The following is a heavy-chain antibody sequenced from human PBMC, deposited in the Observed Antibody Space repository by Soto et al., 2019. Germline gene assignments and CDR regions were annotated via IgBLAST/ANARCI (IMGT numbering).Heavy chain of an antibody. D-gene: IGHD3-22*01. Sequence: PSETLSLTCTVSGGSISSYYWSWIRQPPGKGLEWIGYIYYSGSTNYNPSLKSRVTISVDTSKNQFSLKLSSVTAADTAVYYCARLGGYYQALDSWGPGTLVTVSS. V-gene: IGHV4-59*08. CDR1: GGSISSYY. CDR2: IYYSGST. CDR3: ARLGGYYQALDS. J-gene: IGHJ4*02.